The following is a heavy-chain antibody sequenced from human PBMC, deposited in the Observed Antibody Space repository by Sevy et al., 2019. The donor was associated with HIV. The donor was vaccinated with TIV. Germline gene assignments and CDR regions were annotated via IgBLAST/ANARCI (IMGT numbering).Heavy chain of an antibody. Sequence: SETLSLTCTVSGGSMSSYYWSWIRQPPGKGLEWIGYIYYSGSTNYNPSLKSRVTISVDTSKNQFSLKLSSVTAADTAVYYCARALDCSGGSCLPYYYGMDVWGQGTTVTVSS. V-gene: IGHV4-59*13. CDR1: GGSMSSYY. CDR3: ARALDCSGGSCLPYYYGMDV. CDR2: IYYSGST. J-gene: IGHJ6*02. D-gene: IGHD2-15*01.